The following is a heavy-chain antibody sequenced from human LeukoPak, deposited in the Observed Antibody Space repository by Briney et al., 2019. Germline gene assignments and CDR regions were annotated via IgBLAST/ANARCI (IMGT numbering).Heavy chain of an antibody. V-gene: IGHV4-34*01. Sequence: KPSETLSLTCAVYGGSFSGYYWSWIRQPPGKGLEWIGEINHSGSTNYNPSLKSRVTISVDTSKNQFSLKLSSVTAADTAVYYCARAGDYEGFGEFQDYYFDYWGQGTLVTVSS. CDR2: INHSGST. D-gene: IGHD3-10*01. J-gene: IGHJ4*02. CDR3: ARAGDYEGFGEFQDYYFDY. CDR1: GGSFSGYY.